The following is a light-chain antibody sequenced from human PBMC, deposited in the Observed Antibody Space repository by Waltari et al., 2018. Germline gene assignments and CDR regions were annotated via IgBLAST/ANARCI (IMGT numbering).Light chain of an antibody. V-gene: IGKV1-9*01. J-gene: IGKJ5*01. CDR1: QDISSS. CDR3: QQLNVYPPIT. CDR2: AAS. Sequence: IQLTQSPSSLSASVGDRVTIPCRASQDISSSLAWYQQRPGKAPNLLIYAASTLQTGVPSRFSGSGSGTDFTLTISSLQPEDFATYYCQQLNVYPPITFGQGTRLDIK.